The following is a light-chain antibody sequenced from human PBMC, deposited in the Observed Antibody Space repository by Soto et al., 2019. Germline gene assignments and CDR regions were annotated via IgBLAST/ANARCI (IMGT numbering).Light chain of an antibody. Sequence: PSTLSASIGDTVTITCRASQSISRWLAWYLQKPGKGPQLLIYDASTLERGVPSRFSGSGSGTEFTLTISSLQPDDFATYYCQQYKAYWTFGQGTKVDI. CDR2: DAS. V-gene: IGKV1-5*01. CDR3: QQYKAYWT. CDR1: QSISRW. J-gene: IGKJ1*01.